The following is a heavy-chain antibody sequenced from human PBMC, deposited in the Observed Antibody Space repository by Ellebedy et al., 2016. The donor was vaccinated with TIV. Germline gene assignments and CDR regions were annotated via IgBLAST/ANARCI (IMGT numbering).Heavy chain of an antibody. CDR2: IYHNGSN. J-gene: IGHJ5*02. D-gene: IGHD6-25*01. CDR1: GYSISSGYY. V-gene: IGHV4-38-2*02. Sequence: MPSETLSLTCTVSGYSISSGYYWGWIRQPPGKGLDWIGSIYHNGSNYYNTSLKSRVTISVDTSNNQFFLKLSFVTAADTAVYYCARDRGAASFDPWGQGTLVTVSS. CDR3: ARDRGAASFDP.